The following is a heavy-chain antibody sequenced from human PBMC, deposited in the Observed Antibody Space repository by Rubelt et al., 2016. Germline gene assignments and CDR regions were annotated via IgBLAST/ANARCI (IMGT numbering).Heavy chain of an antibody. D-gene: IGHD5-18*01. V-gene: IGHV4-39*01. CDR3: ARQEDTANFDY. CDR2: IYYSGST. J-gene: IGHJ4*02. Sequence: GKGLEWIGSIYYSGSTYYNPSLKSRVTISVDTSKNQFSLKLSSVTAADTAVYYCARQEDTANFDYWGQGTLVTVSS.